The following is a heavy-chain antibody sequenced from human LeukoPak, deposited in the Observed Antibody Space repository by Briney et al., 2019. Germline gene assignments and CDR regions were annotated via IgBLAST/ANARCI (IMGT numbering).Heavy chain of an antibody. Sequence: SETLFLTCAVYGGSFSAYYWSWIRQPPGKGLEWIGEINHSGSTNYNPSLKSRVTISVDTSKNQFSLKLSSVTAADTALYYCANTWIQLWRRGGWFDPWGQGTLVTVSS. J-gene: IGHJ5*02. V-gene: IGHV4-34*01. CDR1: GGSFSAYY. CDR2: INHSGST. CDR3: ANTWIQLWRRGGWFDP. D-gene: IGHD5-18*01.